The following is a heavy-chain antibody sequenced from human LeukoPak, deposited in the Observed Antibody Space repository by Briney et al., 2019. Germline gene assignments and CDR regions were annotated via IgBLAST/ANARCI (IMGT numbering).Heavy chain of an antibody. Sequence: PSETLSLTCTVSGGSISSSSYYWGWIRQPPGKGLEWIGSIYYSGSTYYNPSLKSRVTISVDTSKNQFSLKLSSVTAADTAVYYCARQTYYYGSGSYYNGLSFDPWGQGTLITVSS. CDR2: IYYSGST. CDR3: ARQTYYYGSGSYYNGLSFDP. V-gene: IGHV4-39*01. D-gene: IGHD3-10*01. J-gene: IGHJ5*02. CDR1: GGSISSSSYY.